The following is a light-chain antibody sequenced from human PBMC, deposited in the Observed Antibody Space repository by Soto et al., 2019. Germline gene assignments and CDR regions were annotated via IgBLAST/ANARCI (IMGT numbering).Light chain of an antibody. CDR2: DVS. J-gene: IGLJ1*01. V-gene: IGLV2-14*01. CDR1: SSDVGGYNY. CDR3: SSYTSSSTLHV. Sequence: QSALTQPASVSGSPGQSITISCTGTSSDVGGYNYVSWYQQHPGKAPKLMIYDVSNRPSGVSNRFSGSKSGNTASLTISGLHAEDEADYYCSSYTSSSTLHVFGTGTKLTAL.